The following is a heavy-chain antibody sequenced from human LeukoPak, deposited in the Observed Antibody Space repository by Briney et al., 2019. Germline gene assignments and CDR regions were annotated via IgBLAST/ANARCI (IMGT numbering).Heavy chain of an antibody. V-gene: IGHV4-59*08. J-gene: IGHJ5*02. CDR2: IYYSGST. CDR3: ASLHGYGSGRP. CDR1: DGSISSYY. Sequence: SETLSLTCTVSDGSISSYYWSWIRQPPGKGLEWIGYIYYSGSTNYNPSLKSRVTISVDTSKNQFSLKLSSVTAADTAVYYCASLHGYGSGRPWGQGTLVTVSS. D-gene: IGHD3-10*01.